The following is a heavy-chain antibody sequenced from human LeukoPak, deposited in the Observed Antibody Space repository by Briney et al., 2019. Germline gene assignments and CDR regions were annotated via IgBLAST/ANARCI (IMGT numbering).Heavy chain of an antibody. Sequence: AGGSLRLSCAASGFTFSSYAMSWVRQAPGKGLEWVSAISGSGGSTYYADSVKGRFTISRDNSKNTLYLQMNSLRAEDTAVYYCAKGVNYYDSSGYYLHDAFDIWGQGTMVTVSS. J-gene: IGHJ3*02. CDR1: GFTFSSYA. V-gene: IGHV3-23*01. CDR3: AKGVNYYDSSGYYLHDAFDI. CDR2: ISGSGGST. D-gene: IGHD3-22*01.